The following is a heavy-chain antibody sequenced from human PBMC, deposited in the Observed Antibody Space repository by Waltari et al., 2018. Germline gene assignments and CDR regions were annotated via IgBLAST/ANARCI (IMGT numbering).Heavy chain of an antibody. J-gene: IGHJ4*02. CDR2: IKSKPSGGTP. CDR1: GLTFIDAW. V-gene: IGHV3-15*01. D-gene: IGHD6-19*01. Sequence: EVQLAESGGGLVKPGGSLRLPCAASGLTFIDAWRTWVRQAPGKGLEWVGHIKSKPSGGTPDYAAPVKGRFSISRDDSKNTIYLQMNSLKTEDTAIYYCTKDVPYTGGGAVRYWGQGTLVTVSS. CDR3: TKDVPYTGGGAVRY.